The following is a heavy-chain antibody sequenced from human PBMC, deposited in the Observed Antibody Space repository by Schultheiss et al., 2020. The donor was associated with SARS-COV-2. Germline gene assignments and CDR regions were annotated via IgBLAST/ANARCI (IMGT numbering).Heavy chain of an antibody. CDR2: IYHSGST. V-gene: IGHV4-38-2*02. D-gene: IGHD6-13*01. CDR1: GYSISSGYY. Sequence: SETLSLTCAVSGYSISSGYYWGWIRQPPGKGLEWIGSIYHSGSTYYNPSLKSRVTISVDTSKNQFSLKLSSVTAADTAVYYCARDLLGIAAATFNWFDPWGQGTLVTVSS. J-gene: IGHJ5*02. CDR3: ARDLLGIAAATFNWFDP.